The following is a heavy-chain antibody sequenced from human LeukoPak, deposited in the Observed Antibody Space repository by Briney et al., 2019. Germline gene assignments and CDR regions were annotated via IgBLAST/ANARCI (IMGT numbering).Heavy chain of an antibody. CDR1: GFTFSNYG. CDR2: ISYDGSNK. CDR3: ASRVSYSGGFQY. J-gene: IGHJ4*02. V-gene: IGHV3-30*03. Sequence: GGSLRLSCAASGFTFSNYGMHWVRQAPGRGLEWVAVISYDGSNKDFGDSVRGRFTISRDNSKSTVYLEMNSLRAEDTALYYCASRVSYSGGFQYWGQGTLVTVSS. D-gene: IGHD1-26*01.